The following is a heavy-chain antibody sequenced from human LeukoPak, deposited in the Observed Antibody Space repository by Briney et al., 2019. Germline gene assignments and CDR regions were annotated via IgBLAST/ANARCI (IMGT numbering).Heavy chain of an antibody. V-gene: IGHV3-23*01. CDR3: AKDRGRDYAPLGSATHVY. J-gene: IGHJ4*02. D-gene: IGHD4-17*01. CDR2: ISGSGDST. Sequence: GGSLRLSCAASGLSFSSSALSWVRQAPGKGLQWVSSISGSGDSTHYADSVKGRFTVSRDNSKNTLYLQMNSLRAEDTAIYYCAKDRGRDYAPLGSATHVYWGQGALVTVSS. CDR1: GLSFSSSA.